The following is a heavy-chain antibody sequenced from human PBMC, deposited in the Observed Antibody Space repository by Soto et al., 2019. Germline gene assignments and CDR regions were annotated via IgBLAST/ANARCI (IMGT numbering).Heavy chain of an antibody. J-gene: IGHJ4*02. D-gene: IGHD2-2*01. CDR2: IIPILGIA. V-gene: IGHV1-69*08. CDR3: AGEVEDCSSTSCYVDY. CDR1: GGTFSSYT. Sequence: QVQLVQSGAEVKKPGSSVKVSCKASGGTFSSYTISWVRQAPGQGLEWMGRIIPILGIANYAQKFQGRVTITADKSTSTAYMELSSLRSEDTAVYYCAGEVEDCSSTSCYVDYWGQGTLVTVSS.